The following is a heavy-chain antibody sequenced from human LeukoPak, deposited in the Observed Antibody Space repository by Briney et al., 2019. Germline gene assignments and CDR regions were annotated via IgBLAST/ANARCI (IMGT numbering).Heavy chain of an antibody. CDR1: GYSFTSYW. J-gene: IGHJ5*02. Sequence: GESLKISCKGSGYSFTSYWIGWVRQMPGKGLEWMGIIYPGDSDTRYSPSFQGQVTISADKSISTAYLQWSSLKASDTAMYYCARLGCSSTSCRNWFDPWGQGTLVTVSS. V-gene: IGHV5-51*01. CDR2: IYPGDSDT. CDR3: ARLGCSSTSCRNWFDP. D-gene: IGHD2-2*01.